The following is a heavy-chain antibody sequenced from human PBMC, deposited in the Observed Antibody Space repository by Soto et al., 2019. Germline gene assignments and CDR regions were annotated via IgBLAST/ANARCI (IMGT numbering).Heavy chain of an antibody. CDR3: ASLRVVAATPDLDYYYYMDV. V-gene: IGHV4-59*01. CDR1: GGSISSYY. Sequence: SETLSLTCTVSGGSISSYYWSWIRQPPGKGLEWIGYIYYSGSTNYNPSLKSRVTISVDTSKNQFSLKLSSVAAADTAVYYCASLRVVAATPDLDYYYYMDVWGKGTTVTVSS. CDR2: IYYSGST. D-gene: IGHD2-15*01. J-gene: IGHJ6*03.